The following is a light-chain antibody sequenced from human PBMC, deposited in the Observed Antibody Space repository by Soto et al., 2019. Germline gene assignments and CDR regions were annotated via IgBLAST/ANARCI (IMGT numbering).Light chain of an antibody. CDR2: SND. J-gene: IGLJ1*01. CDR3: ASWDDNMNGHV. CDR1: SSNISSNT. Sequence: QSALTQPPAASGTPEQRVTVSCSGSSSNISSNTVNWYQQLPGTAPKLLIDSNDQRPSGVPDRFSASNSGTSASLAISGPDSDDEADYYCASWDDNMNGHVFGHGTKVTVL. V-gene: IGLV1-44*01.